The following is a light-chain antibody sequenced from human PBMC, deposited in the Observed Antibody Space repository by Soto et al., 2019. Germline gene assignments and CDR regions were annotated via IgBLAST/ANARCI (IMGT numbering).Light chain of an antibody. Sequence: DIQMTQSPSTLSGSVGDRVTITCRASQTISSWLAWYQQKPGKAPKLLIYKASSLESGVPSRFSGSGSGTDFTLTISSLQPEDVATYYGQRTYNAPPTFGQGTRLEIK. CDR2: KAS. V-gene: IGKV1-5*03. CDR1: QTISSW. J-gene: IGKJ5*01. CDR3: QRTYNAPPT.